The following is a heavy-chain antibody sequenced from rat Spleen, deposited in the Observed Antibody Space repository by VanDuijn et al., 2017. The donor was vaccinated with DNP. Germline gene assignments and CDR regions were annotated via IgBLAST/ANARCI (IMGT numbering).Heavy chain of an antibody. CDR3: ARPDY. CDR2: ISINGSRT. Sequence: EVQLVESGGGLVQPGRSLKLSCAASGFTFSDYYMAWVRQVPKKGLEWVATISINGSRTYFPDSVKGRFTISRDNAKSTLYLLMDSLRSEDTATYYCARPDYWGQGVMVTVSS. V-gene: IGHV5-7*01. J-gene: IGHJ2*01. CDR1: GFTFSDYY.